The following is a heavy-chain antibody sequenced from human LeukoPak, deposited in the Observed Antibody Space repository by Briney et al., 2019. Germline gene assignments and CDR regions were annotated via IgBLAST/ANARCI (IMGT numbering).Heavy chain of an antibody. D-gene: IGHD6-13*01. CDR1: GFPFSSYW. Sequence: GGSLRLSCVASGFPFSSYWMTWVRQAPGKGLEWVAVISYDGSNKYYADSVKGRFTISRDNSKNTLYLQMNSLRAEDTAVYYCARDESEVAAAASSDYWGQGTLVTVSS. CDR2: ISYDGSNK. J-gene: IGHJ4*02. V-gene: IGHV3-30-3*01. CDR3: ARDESEVAAAASSDY.